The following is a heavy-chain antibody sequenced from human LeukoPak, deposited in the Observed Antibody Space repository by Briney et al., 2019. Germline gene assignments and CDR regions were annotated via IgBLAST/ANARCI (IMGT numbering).Heavy chain of an antibody. V-gene: IGHV4-34*01. CDR2: INHSGST. CDR1: GGSFSGYY. J-gene: IGHJ3*02. Sequence: SETLSLTSAVYGGSFSGYYWSWIRQPPGKGLEWIGEINHSGSTNYNPSLKSRVTISVDTSKNQFSLKLSSVTAADTAVYYCARPFEASSSADDAFDIWGQGTMVTVSS. CDR3: ARPFEASSSADDAFDI. D-gene: IGHD6-6*01.